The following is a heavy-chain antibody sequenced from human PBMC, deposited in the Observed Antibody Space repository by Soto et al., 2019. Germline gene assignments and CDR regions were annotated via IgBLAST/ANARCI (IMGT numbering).Heavy chain of an antibody. CDR1: GFTFSSYG. CDR2: ISYDGSNK. CDR3: AKDFPGYGMDV. J-gene: IGHJ6*02. V-gene: IGHV3-30*18. Sequence: QVQLVESGGGVVQPGRSLRLSCAASGFTFSSYGMHWVRQAPGKGLEWVAVISYDGSNKYYADSVKGRFTISRDNSKNTLYLQMNSLRAEDTAVYYCAKDFPGYGMDVWGQGTTVTVSS.